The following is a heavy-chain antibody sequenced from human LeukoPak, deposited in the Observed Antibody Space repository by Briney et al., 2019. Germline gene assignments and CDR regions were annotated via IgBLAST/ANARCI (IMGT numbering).Heavy chain of an antibody. CDR2: ISSSGSTI. CDR3: ARSPELLDFDY. V-gene: IGHV3-48*03. CDR1: GFTFSSYE. D-gene: IGHD3-10*01. J-gene: IGHJ4*02. Sequence: GGSLRLSCAASGFTFSSYEMSWVRQAPGKGLEWVSYISSSGSTIYYADSVKGRFTISRDNAKNSLYLQMNSLRAEDTAVYYCARSPELLDFDYWGQGTLVTVSS.